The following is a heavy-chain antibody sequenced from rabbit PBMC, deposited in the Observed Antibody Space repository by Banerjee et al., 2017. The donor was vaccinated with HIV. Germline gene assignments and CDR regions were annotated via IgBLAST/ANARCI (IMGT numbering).Heavy chain of an antibody. CDR2: INTGSGSA. CDR1: GFDFSSNA. Sequence: QSLEESGGGLVKPGGTLTLTCKASGFDFSSNAMCWVRQAPGKGLELIGCINTGSGSAWYASWVNGRFTISRSTSLNTVDLKMTSLTAADTATYFCASDNTGYAGYGYANEWLDLWGQGTLVTVS. CDR3: ASDNTGYAGYGYANEWLDL. J-gene: IGHJ5*01. D-gene: IGHD6-1*01. V-gene: IGHV1S43*01.